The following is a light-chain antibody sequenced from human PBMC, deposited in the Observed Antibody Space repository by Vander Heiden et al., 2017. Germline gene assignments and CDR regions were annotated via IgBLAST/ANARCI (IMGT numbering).Light chain of an antibody. V-gene: IGLV2-8*01. J-gene: IGLJ2*01. CDR1: SSDVGGYNY. CDR2: QVN. Sequence: QSALTQPPSASGSPGQSVTISCTGTSSDVGGYNYVSWYQQHPGKAPKLMIYQVNKRTPWVPDRFSASKSGNTASLTVSGLQVEDEAAYYCSSYAGTKNLLFGGGTKLTVL. CDR3: SSYAGTKNLL.